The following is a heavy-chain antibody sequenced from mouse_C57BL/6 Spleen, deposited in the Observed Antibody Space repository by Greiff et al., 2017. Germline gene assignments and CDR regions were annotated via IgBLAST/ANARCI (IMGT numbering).Heavy chain of an antibody. CDR3: GPNYYGSSYYAMDY. D-gene: IGHD1-1*01. CDR2: IDPSDSYT. V-gene: IGHV1-50*01. CDR1: GYTFTSYW. J-gene: IGHJ4*01. Sequence: QVQLQQPGAELVKPGASVKLSCKASGYTFTSYWMQWVKQRPGQGLEWIGEIDPSDSYTTYNQKFKGKATLTVDTSSSTAYMQLSSLTSEDSAVYYCGPNYYGSSYYAMDYWGQGTSVTVSS.